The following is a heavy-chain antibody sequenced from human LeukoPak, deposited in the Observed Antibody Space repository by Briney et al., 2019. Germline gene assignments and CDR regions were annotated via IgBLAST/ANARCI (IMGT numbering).Heavy chain of an antibody. CDR1: GYTFTSYY. CDR3: ARDRNSGSYLAIYYMDV. Sequence: GASVKVSCKASGYTFTSYYMHWVRQAPGQGLEWMGIINPSGGSTSYAQKFQGRVTMTRDTSTSTVYMELSSLRSEDTAVYYCARDRNSGSYLAIYYMDVWGKGTTVTVSS. CDR2: INPSGGST. J-gene: IGHJ6*03. D-gene: IGHD1-26*01. V-gene: IGHV1-46*01.